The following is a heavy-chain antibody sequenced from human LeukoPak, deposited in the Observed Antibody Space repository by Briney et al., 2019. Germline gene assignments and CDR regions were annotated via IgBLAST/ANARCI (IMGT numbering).Heavy chain of an antibody. D-gene: IGHD3-22*01. CDR3: ARWPASGYYDSRAKYYFDY. Sequence: ASVKVSCKASGYTFTGYYMHWVRQAPGQGLEWMGWINLNSGGTNYAQKFRGRATMTRDTSISTAYMELSRLRSDDTAVYYCARWPASGYYDSRAKYYFDYWGQGTLVTVSS. CDR2: INLNSGGT. CDR1: GYTFTGYY. V-gene: IGHV1-2*02. J-gene: IGHJ4*02.